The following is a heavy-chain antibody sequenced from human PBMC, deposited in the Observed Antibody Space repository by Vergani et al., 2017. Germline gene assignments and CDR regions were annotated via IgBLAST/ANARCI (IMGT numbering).Heavy chain of an antibody. Sequence: EVQLLESGRGLVQPGGSLRLSCAASGFTFSSYAMSWVRQAPGKGLEWVSAISGSGGSTYYADSVKGRFTISRDNSKNTLYLQMNSLRAEDTAVYYCAKDRISLSSPYYFDYWGQGTLVTVSS. V-gene: IGHV3-23*01. D-gene: IGHD2-15*01. CDR3: AKDRISLSSPYYFDY. CDR1: GFTFSSYA. J-gene: IGHJ4*02. CDR2: ISGSGGST.